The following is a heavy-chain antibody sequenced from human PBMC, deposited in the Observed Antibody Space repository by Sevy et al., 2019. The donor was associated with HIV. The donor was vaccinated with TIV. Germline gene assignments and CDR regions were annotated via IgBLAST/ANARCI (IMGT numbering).Heavy chain of an antibody. J-gene: IGHJ5*02. D-gene: IGHD3-3*01. CDR2: ISYDGSNK. CDR3: AKDRPRPYYDFWIGWGANWFDP. Sequence: GGSLRLSCAASGFTFSSYGMHWVRQAPGKGLEWVAVISYDGSNKYYADSVKGRFTISRDNSKNTLYLQMNSLRAEDTAVYYCAKDRPRPYYDFWIGWGANWFDPWGQGTLVTVSS. CDR1: GFTFSSYG. V-gene: IGHV3-30*18.